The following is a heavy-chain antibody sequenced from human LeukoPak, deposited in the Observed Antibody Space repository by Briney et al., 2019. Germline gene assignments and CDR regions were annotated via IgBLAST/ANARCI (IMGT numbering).Heavy chain of an antibody. CDR2: IYPGDSDT. CDR3: ARQNGYSSSWYGSGYFQH. Sequence: PGESLKISCKGSGYSFTSYWIGWVRQMPGKGLEWMGIIYPGDSDTRYSPSFQGQVTISADKSISTAYLQWSSLKASDTAMYYCARQNGYSSSWYGSGYFQHWGQGTLVTVSS. CDR1: GYSFTSYW. V-gene: IGHV5-51*01. D-gene: IGHD6-13*01. J-gene: IGHJ1*01.